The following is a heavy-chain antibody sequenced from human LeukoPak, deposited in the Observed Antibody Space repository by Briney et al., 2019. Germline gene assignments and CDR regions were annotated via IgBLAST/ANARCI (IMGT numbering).Heavy chain of an antibody. CDR1: GFTFSSYG. J-gene: IGHJ4*02. Sequence: GGSLRLSCAASGFTFSSYGMHWIRQAPGKGLEWVAFIRNDGSIIYNADSVKGRFTISRDNSKNTLYLQMNSLRADDTAVYYCARDEYSSGWFAVWRPLRFLDYWGQGILVTVSS. CDR3: ARDEYSSGWFAVWRPLRFLDY. CDR2: IRNDGSII. V-gene: IGHV3-30*02. D-gene: IGHD6-19*01.